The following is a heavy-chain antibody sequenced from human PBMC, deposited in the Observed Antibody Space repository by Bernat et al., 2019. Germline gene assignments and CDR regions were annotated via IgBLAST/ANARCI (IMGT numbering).Heavy chain of an antibody. CDR2: ISSSSSYI. CDR1: GFTFSSYS. Sequence: EVQLVVSGGGLVKPGGSLRLSRSASGFTFSSYSMNWVRPAPGKGLGGVSNISSSSSYIYYADSVKGRFTISRDNAKNSLYLQMNSLRAEDTAVYYCARVHSSGWYVVPYYYYYMDVWGKGTTVTVSS. J-gene: IGHJ6*03. CDR3: ARVHSSGWYVVPYYYYYMDV. V-gene: IGHV3-21*05. D-gene: IGHD6-19*01.